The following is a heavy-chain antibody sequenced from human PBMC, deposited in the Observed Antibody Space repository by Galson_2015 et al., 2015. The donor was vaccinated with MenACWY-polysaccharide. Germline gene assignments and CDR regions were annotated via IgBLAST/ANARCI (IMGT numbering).Heavy chain of an antibody. J-gene: IGHJ4*02. CDR2: INHRGST. Sequence: SETLSLTCAVYGGSFSSYYRTWIRQPPGEGLEWIGEINHRGSTIYNKSLKSRVTISVDTPKSQFSLRLNSVTAADTAVYYCAGGGPPSTRCYTDWGQGALVTVSS. D-gene: IGHD2-2*02. CDR1: GGSFSSYY. CDR3: AGGGPPSTRCYTD. V-gene: IGHV4-34*01.